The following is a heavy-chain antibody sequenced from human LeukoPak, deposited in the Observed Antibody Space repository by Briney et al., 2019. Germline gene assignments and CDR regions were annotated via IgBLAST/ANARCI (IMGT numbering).Heavy chain of an antibody. Sequence: SETLSLTCAVSGGSISSGGYSWSWIRQPPGKGLEWIGYIYYSGSTYYNPSLKSRVTISVDTSKNQFSLKLSSVTAADTAVYYCARGPAMATRYFDYWGQGTLVTVSS. CDR1: GGSISSGGYS. V-gene: IGHV4-30-4*07. CDR3: ARGPAMATRYFDY. CDR2: IYYSGST. J-gene: IGHJ4*02. D-gene: IGHD5-24*01.